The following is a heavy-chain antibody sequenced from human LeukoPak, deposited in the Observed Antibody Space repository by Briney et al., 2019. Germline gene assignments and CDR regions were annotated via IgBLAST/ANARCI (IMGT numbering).Heavy chain of an antibody. CDR1: GGSFSGYY. Sequence: SETLSLTCAVYGGSFSGYYWSWIRQPPGKGLEWIGEINHSGSTNYNPSLKSRVTISVDTSKNQFSLKLSSVAAADTAVYYCARARRHRLDYDDYPRHYGMDVWGQGTTVTVSS. CDR3: ARARRHRLDYDDYPRHYGMDV. D-gene: IGHD4-17*01. CDR2: INHSGST. J-gene: IGHJ6*02. V-gene: IGHV4-34*01.